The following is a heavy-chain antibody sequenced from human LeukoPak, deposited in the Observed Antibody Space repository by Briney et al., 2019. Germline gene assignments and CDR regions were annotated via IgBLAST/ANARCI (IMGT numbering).Heavy chain of an antibody. D-gene: IGHD2-15*01. CDR1: GYTFTGYY. CDR2: INPNSGGT. V-gene: IGHV1-2*02. J-gene: IGHJ4*02. CDR3: ATGDVVVVAAAIDY. Sequence: ASVKVSCKASGYTFTGYYMHWVRQAPGQGLEWMGWINPNSGGTNYAQKFQGRVTMTRDTSISTAYMELSRLRSADTAVYYCATGDVVVVAAAIDYWGQGTLVTVSS.